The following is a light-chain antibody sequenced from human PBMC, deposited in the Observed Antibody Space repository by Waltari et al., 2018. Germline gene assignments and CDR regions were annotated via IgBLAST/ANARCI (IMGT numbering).Light chain of an antibody. Sequence: DIVLTQSPAILSLSPGERASLSCRASQSVTNCLAWYHQKPAQAPRLLIYDTSNRATGIPARFSGSGFATDFTLTISSLEPDDFAVYYCQQRRNWPLTFGGGTKVEIK. J-gene: IGKJ4*02. CDR1: QSVTNC. CDR3: QQRRNWPLT. V-gene: IGKV3-11*01. CDR2: DTS.